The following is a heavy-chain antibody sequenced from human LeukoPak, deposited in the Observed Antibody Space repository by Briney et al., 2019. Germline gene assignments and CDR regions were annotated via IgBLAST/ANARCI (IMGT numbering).Heavy chain of an antibody. V-gene: IGHV3-15*07. CDR2: IKRKTDGGTT. Sequence: PGGSLRLSCAASGFSFGNAWMNWVRQAPGKGLEWVGHIKRKTDGGTTDYAAPVKGRFTISRDDSKNTLYLQMNSLKTDDTAVYYCTTPGSDYSYFWGQGTLVTVSS. J-gene: IGHJ4*02. D-gene: IGHD3-10*01. CDR1: GFSFGNAW. CDR3: TTPGSDYSYF.